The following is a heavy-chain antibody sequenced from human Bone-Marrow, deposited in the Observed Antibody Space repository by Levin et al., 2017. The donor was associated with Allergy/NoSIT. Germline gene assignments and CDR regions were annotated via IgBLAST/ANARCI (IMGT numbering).Heavy chain of an antibody. CDR1: GFTFSSYS. D-gene: IGHD2/OR15-2a*01. J-gene: IGHJ6*02. CDR2: ISSSSSTI. CDR3: ARDVIHGRGTHYYYDYGMDG. V-gene: IGHV3-48*01. Sequence: PGGSLRLSCAASGFTFSSYSMNWVRQAPGKGLEWVSYISSSSSTIYYADSVKSRFTISRDNAKNSLYLQMNSLRAEDTAVYYWARDVIHGRGTHYYYDYGMDGWGQGTTVTVSS.